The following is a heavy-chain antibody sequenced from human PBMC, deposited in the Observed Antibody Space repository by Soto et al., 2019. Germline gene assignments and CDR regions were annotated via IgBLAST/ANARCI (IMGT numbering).Heavy chain of an antibody. CDR2: IIPILGIA. Sequence: SVKVSCKASGGTFSSYTISWVRQAPGRGLEWMGRIIPILGIANCAQKFQGRVTITADKSTSTAYMELSSLRSEDTAVYYCAVVVAATPEDDAFDIWGQGTMVTVSS. J-gene: IGHJ3*02. CDR1: GGTFSSYT. CDR3: AVVVAATPEDDAFDI. V-gene: IGHV1-69*02. D-gene: IGHD2-15*01.